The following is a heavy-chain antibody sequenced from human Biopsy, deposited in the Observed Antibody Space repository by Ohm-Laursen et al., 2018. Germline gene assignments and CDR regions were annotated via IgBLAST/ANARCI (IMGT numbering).Heavy chain of an antibody. J-gene: IGHJ4*02. V-gene: IGHV3-21*01. CDR1: GFDFSDYS. CDR2: ISGSSTYI. CDR3: AKDLRNNNWGVEN. Sequence: SLRLSCAASGFDFSDYSMSWVRQAPGKGLEWVSSISGSSTYIYYADSVKGRFTISRDNAKNSLSLQMNNLRAEDTAVFYCAKDLRNNNWGVENWGQGTLVTVSS. D-gene: IGHD7-27*01.